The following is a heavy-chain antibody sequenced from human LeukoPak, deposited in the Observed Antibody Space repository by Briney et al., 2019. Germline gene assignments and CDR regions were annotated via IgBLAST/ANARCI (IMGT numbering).Heavy chain of an antibody. J-gene: IGHJ4*02. CDR1: GFSFGSNA. CDR2: ISSSGDST. D-gene: IGHD1-26*01. CDR3: AKLVGATTNF. Sequence: GGSLRLSCAAPGFSFGSNAMSWVRQAPGKGLEWASTISSSGDSTYYTDSVKGRFTISRDIFKNTLYLQMNSLRSEDTAVYYCAKLVGATTNFWGQGTLVTVSS. V-gene: IGHV3-23*01.